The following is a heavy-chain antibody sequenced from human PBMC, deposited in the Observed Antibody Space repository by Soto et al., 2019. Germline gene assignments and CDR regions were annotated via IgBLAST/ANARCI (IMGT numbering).Heavy chain of an antibody. CDR2: IIPIFGTA. V-gene: IGHV1-69*13. D-gene: IGHD5-18*01. Sequence: ASVKISCKASGGTFSSYAISWVRQAPGQGLEWMGGIIPIFGTANYAQKFQCRVTVTADESTCTAYMELSSMRSEDTAVYYCTSSLQRGYSFLGSYYYGMDVWGQGTTVTVSS. CDR3: TSSLQRGYSFLGSYYYGMDV. CDR1: GGTFSSYA. J-gene: IGHJ6*02.